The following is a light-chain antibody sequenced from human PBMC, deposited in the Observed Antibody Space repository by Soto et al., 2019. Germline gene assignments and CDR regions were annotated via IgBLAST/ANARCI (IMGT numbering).Light chain of an antibody. CDR3: QQYNNWPPWT. CDR1: QSVSGNY. CDR2: DAS. J-gene: IGKJ1*01. V-gene: IGKV3-20*01. Sequence: EVVMTQSPGTLSLSPGEAATLSCRASQSVSGNYLAWYQQKPGQSPRLVIYDASSRATGIPDRFSGSGSGTDFTPTISRLEPEDFAVYYCQQYNNWPPWTFGQGTKVDIK.